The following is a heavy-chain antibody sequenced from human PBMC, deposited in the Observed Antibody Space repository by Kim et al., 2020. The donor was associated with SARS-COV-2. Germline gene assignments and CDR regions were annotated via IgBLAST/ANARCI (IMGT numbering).Heavy chain of an antibody. CDR3: ARWGTHNVGLGISTGGMDV. CDR2: IYYNGIA. CDR1: GGSISGYH. Sequence: SETLSLTCIVSGGSISGYHWNWMRQSPGKGLEWIGHIYYNGIAKYNLALKSRVTMSVDTSKNQFALNLRSVTAADTAVYFCARWGTHNVGLGISTGGMDVWGRETTVRVS. J-gene: IGHJ6*02. V-gene: IGHV4-59*13. D-gene: IGHD3-10*01.